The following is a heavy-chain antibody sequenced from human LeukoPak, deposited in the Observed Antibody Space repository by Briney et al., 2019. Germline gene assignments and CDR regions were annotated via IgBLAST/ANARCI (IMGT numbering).Heavy chain of an antibody. D-gene: IGHD4-17*01. CDR2: INHKGST. CDR1: GGSLSGSY. CDR3: ATSTKVSLQKQRGRAYYYYGMDV. J-gene: IGHJ6*04. V-gene: IGHV4-34*01. Sequence: SETLSLTCAVYGGSLSGSYGSWIRQPPGKGLEWIGGINHKGSTKYNPSLKSRVTISVDTSKNQFSLKLSSVTAAETAVYYCATSTKVSLQKQRGRAYYYYGMDVWGKGTTVTVSS.